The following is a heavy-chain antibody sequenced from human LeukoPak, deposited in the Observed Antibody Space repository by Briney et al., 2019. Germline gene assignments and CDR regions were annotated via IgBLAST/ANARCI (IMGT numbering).Heavy chain of an antibody. Sequence: SETLSLTCTVSGGSISSYYWSWIRQPAGKGLEWIGRIYYSGSTYYNPSLKSRVTISVDTSRNQFSLKLSSVTAADTAVYYCARVVTMVRGVIITGYFDYRGQGTLVTVSS. CDR1: GGSISSYY. J-gene: IGHJ4*02. CDR3: ARVVTMVRGVIITGYFDY. CDR2: IYYSGST. D-gene: IGHD3-10*01. V-gene: IGHV4-4*07.